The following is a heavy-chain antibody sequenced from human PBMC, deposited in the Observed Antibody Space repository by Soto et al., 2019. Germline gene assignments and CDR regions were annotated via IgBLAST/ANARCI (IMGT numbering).Heavy chain of an antibody. J-gene: IGHJ6*02. D-gene: IGHD3-10*01. CDR3: ARRGERGFFYYYGMDV. Sequence: SETLSLACTVSGGSISSYYWSWIRQPPGKGLEWIGYIYYSGSTNYNPSLKSRVTISVDTSKNQFSLKLSSVTAADTAVYYCARRGERGFFYYYGMDVWGQGTTVTVSS. CDR1: GGSISSYY. V-gene: IGHV4-59*01. CDR2: IYYSGST.